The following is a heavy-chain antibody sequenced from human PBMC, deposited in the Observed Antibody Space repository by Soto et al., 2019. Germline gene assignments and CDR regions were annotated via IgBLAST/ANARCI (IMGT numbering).Heavy chain of an antibody. CDR3: ATRLNIVVVPAAMPESYGMDV. V-gene: IGHV1-69*02. D-gene: IGHD2-2*01. CDR2: IIPILGIA. CDR1: GGTFSSYT. Sequence: GASVKVSCKASGGTFSSYTISWVRQAPGQGLEWMGRIIPILGIANYAQKFQGRVTITADKSTSTAYMELSSLRSEDTAVYYCATRLNIVVVPAAMPESYGMDVWGQGTTVTVSS. J-gene: IGHJ6*02.